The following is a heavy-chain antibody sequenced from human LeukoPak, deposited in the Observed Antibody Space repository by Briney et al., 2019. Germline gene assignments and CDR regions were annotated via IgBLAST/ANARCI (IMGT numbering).Heavy chain of an antibody. V-gene: IGHV1-69*10. CDR2: IIPIFGIA. CDR1: GGTFSSYA. CDR3: ARGTGKIWSGYPYYYYYMDV. Sequence: GASVKVSCKASGGTFSSYAISWVRQAPGQGLEWMGGIIPIFGIANYAQKFQGRVTITADKSTSTAYMELSSLRSEDTAVYYCARGTGKIWSGYPYYYYYMDVWGKGTTVTVSS. D-gene: IGHD3-3*01. J-gene: IGHJ6*03.